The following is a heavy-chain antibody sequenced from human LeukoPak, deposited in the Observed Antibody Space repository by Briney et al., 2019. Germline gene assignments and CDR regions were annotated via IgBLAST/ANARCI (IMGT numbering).Heavy chain of an antibody. CDR2: ISGSGGST. V-gene: IGHV3-23*01. J-gene: IGHJ4*02. CDR3: AKAYYDFWSGYYQPVDY. CDR1: GFTFSSYA. D-gene: IGHD3-3*01. Sequence: LPGGPLRLSCAPSGFTFSSYAMSWVRQAPGKGLEWVSAISGSGGSTYYEESVKVRFTITRDNSKNTLYLQMNSPRDEDTAVYYCAKAYYDFWSGYYQPVDYWGQGTLVTVSS.